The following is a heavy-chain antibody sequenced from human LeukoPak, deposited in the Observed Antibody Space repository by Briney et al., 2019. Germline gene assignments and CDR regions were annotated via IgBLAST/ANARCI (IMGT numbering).Heavy chain of an antibody. D-gene: IGHD2-15*01. Sequence: SETLSLTCAVYGGSFSGYYWSWIRQPPGKGLEWIGEITHSGSTNYNPSLKRRVTISVDTSKNQFSLKVNSVTAADTSVYYCARGWGYCSGGSCYPPNWFDPWGQGTLVTVSS. J-gene: IGHJ5*02. CDR3: ARGWGYCSGGSCYPPNWFDP. CDR2: ITHSGST. CDR1: GGSFSGYY. V-gene: IGHV4-34*01.